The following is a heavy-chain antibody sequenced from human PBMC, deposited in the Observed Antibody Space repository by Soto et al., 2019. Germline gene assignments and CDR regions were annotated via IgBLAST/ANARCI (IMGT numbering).Heavy chain of an antibody. CDR3: ARDLNWAFAH. CDR1: GGSVNGYD. J-gene: IGHJ5*02. CDR2: INHTGGT. Sequence: PSETLSLTWAVEGGSVNGYDWSWIRQPPGKGLEWIGEINHTGGTHYNPSLKSRDTMSVGTSKNQFSLRLSSVTDEDTAVYYCARDLNWAFAHWGRGTLVTVSS. V-gene: IGHV4-34*01. D-gene: IGHD1-1*01.